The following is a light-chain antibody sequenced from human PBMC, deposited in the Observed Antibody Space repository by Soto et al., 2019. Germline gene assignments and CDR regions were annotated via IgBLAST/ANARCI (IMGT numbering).Light chain of an antibody. Sequence: SYALAQPPSVSVSPGQTASITCSGDKLGDKYACWYQQKPGQSPVLVIYQDSKRPSGIPERFSGSNSGNTATLTISGTQAMDEADYYCQAWDSSTACDVFGTGTNVTVL. CDR1: KLGDKY. V-gene: IGLV3-1*01. CDR2: QDS. J-gene: IGLJ1*01. CDR3: QAWDSSTACDV.